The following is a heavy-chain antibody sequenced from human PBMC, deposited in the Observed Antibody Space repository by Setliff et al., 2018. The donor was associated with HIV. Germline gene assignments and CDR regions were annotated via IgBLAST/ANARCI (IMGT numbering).Heavy chain of an antibody. Sequence: SETLSLTCAVSGVSISSQYWSWIRQPPGKGLEWIGFIYYNVNNNYNPSLKSRVSISVDTSKNQFSLRLSSVTAADTAVYYCTRASAERSAVRGLAIAFDIWGQGTMVTVSS. V-gene: IGHV4-59*08. CDR2: IYYNVNN. J-gene: IGHJ3*02. CDR3: TRASAERSAVRGLAIAFDI. CDR1: GVSISSQY. D-gene: IGHD3-10*01.